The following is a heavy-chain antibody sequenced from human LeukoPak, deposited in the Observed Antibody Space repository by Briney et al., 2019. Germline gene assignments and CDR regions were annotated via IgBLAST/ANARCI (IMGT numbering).Heavy chain of an antibody. CDR3: APKDGTLTLIDY. Sequence: GGSLRLSCATSGFIFSSYGIHWVRQAPGKGLEWVAFIRYDGSDKYYADSVKGRFTVSRDNSKNTLYLQMNSLRADDTALYYCAPKDGTLTLIDYWGQGTLVTVSS. D-gene: IGHD1-26*01. J-gene: IGHJ4*02. CDR2: IRYDGSDK. CDR1: GFIFSSYG. V-gene: IGHV3-30*02.